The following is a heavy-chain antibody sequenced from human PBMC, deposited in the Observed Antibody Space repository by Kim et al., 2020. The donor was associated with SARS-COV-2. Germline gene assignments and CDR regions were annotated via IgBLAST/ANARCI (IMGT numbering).Heavy chain of an antibody. CDR3: AKDRAWVRARRIAAPPDY. D-gene: IGHD6-6*01. CDR1: GFTFSSYG. Sequence: GGSLRLSCAASGFTFSSYGMHWVRQAPGKGLEWVAVISYDGSNKYYADSVKGRFTISRDNSKNTLYLQMNSLRAEDTAVYYCAKDRAWVRARRIAAPPDYWGQGTLVTVSS. CDR2: ISYDGSNK. V-gene: IGHV3-30*18. J-gene: IGHJ4*02.